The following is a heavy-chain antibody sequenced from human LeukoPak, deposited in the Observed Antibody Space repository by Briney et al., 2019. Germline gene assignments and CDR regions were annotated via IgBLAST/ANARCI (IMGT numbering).Heavy chain of an antibody. CDR2: IYYSGST. Sequence: SETLSLTCTVSGYSISSGYYWGWIRQPPGKGLEWIGYIYYSGSTNYNPSLKSRVTISVDTSKNQFSLKLSSVTAADTAVYYCARGGGLDYYYYYMDVWGKGTTVTISS. CDR1: GYSISSGYY. D-gene: IGHD6-6*01. V-gene: IGHV4-61*01. J-gene: IGHJ6*03. CDR3: ARGGGLDYYYYYMDV.